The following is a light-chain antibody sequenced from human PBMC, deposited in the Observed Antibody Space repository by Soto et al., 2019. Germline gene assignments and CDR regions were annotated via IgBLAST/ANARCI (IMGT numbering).Light chain of an antibody. CDR3: QQYNSYPLT. Sequence: DIQMTQSPSSLSASVGDRVTITCRASQDISTWLAWYQQKPEKDPESLIFGASNLQSGVPSRFSGSGSGTEFTLTIVSLQPEDFATYYCQQYNSYPLTLGGGTKGDIK. CDR2: GAS. V-gene: IGKV1D-16*01. CDR1: QDISTW. J-gene: IGKJ4*01.